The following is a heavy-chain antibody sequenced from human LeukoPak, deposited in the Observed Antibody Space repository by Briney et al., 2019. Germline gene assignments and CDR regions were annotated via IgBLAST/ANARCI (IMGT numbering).Heavy chain of an antibody. Sequence: GGSLRLSCAASGFTFSSYAMHWVRQAPGKGLEWVAVISYDGSNKYYADSVKGRFTISRDNSKNTLYLQMNSLRAEDTAVYYCARDSPVIPFDYWGQGTLVAVSS. CDR3: ARDSPVIPFDY. CDR2: ISYDGSNK. CDR1: GFTFSSYA. V-gene: IGHV3-30-3*01. D-gene: IGHD4-23*01. J-gene: IGHJ4*02.